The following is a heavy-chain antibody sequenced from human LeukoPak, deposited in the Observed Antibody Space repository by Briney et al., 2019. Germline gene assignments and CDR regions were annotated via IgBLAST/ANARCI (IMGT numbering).Heavy chain of an antibody. V-gene: IGHV3-30*03. D-gene: IGHD3-22*01. J-gene: IGHJ6*02. CDR3: ARDTFYSSGVYGLDV. CDR1: GFIFSSYG. CDR2: IYYDGSNK. Sequence: GGSLRLSCAASGFIFSSYGMHWVRQAPGKGLEWVAVIYYDGSNKYYADSVRGRFAISRDNSKNTLFLQMSSLRTEDTAVYYCARDTFYSSGVYGLDVWGQGTTVTVSS.